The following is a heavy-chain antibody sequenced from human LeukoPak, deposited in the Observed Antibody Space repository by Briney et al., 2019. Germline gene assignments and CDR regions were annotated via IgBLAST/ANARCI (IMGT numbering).Heavy chain of an antibody. CDR2: INAGNGNT. Sequence: GASVKVSCKASGYTFTSYAMHWVRQAPGQRLEWMGWINAGNGNTKYSQKFQGRVTITRDTSAGTAYMELSSLRSEDAAVYYCARDLLNYYGSGSPIGQVDPWGQGTLVTVSS. CDR1: GYTFTSYA. D-gene: IGHD3-10*01. J-gene: IGHJ5*02. CDR3: ARDLLNYYGSGSPIGQVDP. V-gene: IGHV1-3*01.